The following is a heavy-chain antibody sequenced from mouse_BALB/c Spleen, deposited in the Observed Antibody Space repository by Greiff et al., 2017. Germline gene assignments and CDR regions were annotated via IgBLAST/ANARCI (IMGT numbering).Heavy chain of an antibody. CDR2: ISSGSSTI. CDR1: GFTFSSFG. Sequence: DVMLVESGGGLVQPGGSRKLSCAASGFTFSSFGMHWVRQAPEKGLEWVAYISSGSSTIYYADTVKGRFTISRDNPKNTLFLQMTSLSSEDTAMYYCARRGGSSSYYYAMDYWGQGTSVTVSS. D-gene: IGHD1-1*01. CDR3: ARRGGSSSYYYAMDY. V-gene: IGHV5-17*02. J-gene: IGHJ4*01.